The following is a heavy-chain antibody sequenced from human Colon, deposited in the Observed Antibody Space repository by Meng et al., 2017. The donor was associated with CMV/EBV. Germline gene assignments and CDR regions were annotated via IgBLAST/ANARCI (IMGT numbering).Heavy chain of an antibody. CDR1: GGSFSGYY. Sequence: SETLSLTCAVYGGSFSGYYWSWIRQPPGKGLEWIGEINHSGSTNYNPSLKSRVTISIDTSKNEFSLRLSSVTAADTAVYYCARDVTMTTITSYGMDVWGQGTTVTVSS. CDR3: ARDVTMTTITSYGMDV. CDR2: INHSGST. D-gene: IGHD4-11*01. V-gene: IGHV4-34*01. J-gene: IGHJ6*02.